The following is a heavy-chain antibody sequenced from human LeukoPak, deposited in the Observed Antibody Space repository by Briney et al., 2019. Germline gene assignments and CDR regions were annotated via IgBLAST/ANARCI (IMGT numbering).Heavy chain of an antibody. CDR3: ARDGYSSSWYVSYYFDY. V-gene: IGHV6-1*01. CDR2: TYYRSKWYN. Sequence: SQTLSLTCAISGDSVSSNSAAWNWIRQSPSRGLEWLGRTYYRSKWYNDYAVSAKSRITINPDTSKNQFSLQLNSVTPEDTAVYYCARDGYSSSWYVSYYFDYWGQGTLVTVSS. J-gene: IGHJ4*02. D-gene: IGHD6-13*01. CDR1: GDSVSSNSAA.